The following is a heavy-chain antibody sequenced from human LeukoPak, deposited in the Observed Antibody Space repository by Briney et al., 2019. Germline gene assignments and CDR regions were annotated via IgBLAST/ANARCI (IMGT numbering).Heavy chain of an antibody. CDR1: GFMFDDYA. CDR2: ISWNSGSI. Sequence: GRSLRLSCAGSGFMFDDYAMHWVRHAPGKGLEWVSGISWNSGSIDYADSVKGRFTISRDNAKNSLYLQMNSLRAEDTALYYCAKDMDTLVRGVIFKWGQGTLVTVSS. V-gene: IGHV3-9*01. CDR3: AKDMDTLVRGVIFK. J-gene: IGHJ4*02. D-gene: IGHD3-10*01.